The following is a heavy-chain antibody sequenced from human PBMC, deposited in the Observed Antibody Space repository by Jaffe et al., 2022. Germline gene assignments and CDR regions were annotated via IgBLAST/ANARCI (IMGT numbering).Heavy chain of an antibody. CDR2: IYHSGST. D-gene: IGHD6-13*01. Sequence: QVQLQESGPGLVKPSETLSLTCAVSGYSISSGYYWGWIRQPPGKGLEWIGSIYHSGSTYYNPSLKSRVTISVDTSKNQFSLKLSSVTAADTAVYYCARHVMDSSSWLNYYYYYMDVWGKGTTVTVSS. CDR1: GYSISSGYY. J-gene: IGHJ6*03. CDR3: ARHVMDSSSWLNYYYYYMDV. V-gene: IGHV4-38-2*01.